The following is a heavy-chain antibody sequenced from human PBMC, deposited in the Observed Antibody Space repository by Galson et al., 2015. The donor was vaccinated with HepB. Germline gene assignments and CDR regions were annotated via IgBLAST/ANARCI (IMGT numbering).Heavy chain of an antibody. CDR2: IWYDGSNK. V-gene: IGHV3-33*01. Sequence: LRLSCAASGFIFSSYGMHWVRQAPGKGPEWVAVIWYDGSNKYYADSVRGRFTISRDNSNNTLYLQMNSLRAEDTALYYCARDPGYCSSTSCYTAYYMDVWGKGTTVTVS. CDR3: ARDPGYCSSTSCYTAYYMDV. D-gene: IGHD2-2*02. CDR1: GFIFSSYG. J-gene: IGHJ6*03.